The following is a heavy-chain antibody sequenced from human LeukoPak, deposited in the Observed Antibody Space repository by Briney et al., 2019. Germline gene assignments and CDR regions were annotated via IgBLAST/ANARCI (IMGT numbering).Heavy chain of an antibody. D-gene: IGHD5-18*01. V-gene: IGHV3-23*01. CDR2: ISGSGGST. Sequence: PGGSLRLSRAASGFTFSSYAMSWVRQAPGKGLDWVSAISGSGGSTHYADSVKGRFTISRDNSKNTLYLQMNSLRAEDTAVYYSGKETKKGKTWIQLWTYFDYWGQGTLVTVSS. CDR3: GKETKKGKTWIQLWTYFDY. J-gene: IGHJ4*02. CDR1: GFTFSSYA.